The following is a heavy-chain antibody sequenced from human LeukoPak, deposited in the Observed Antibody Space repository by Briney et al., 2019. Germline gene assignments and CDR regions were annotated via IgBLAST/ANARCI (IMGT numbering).Heavy chain of an antibody. J-gene: IGHJ4*02. CDR2: IYHSGST. CDR3: ARHYGP. Sequence: SKTLSLTCTVSGGSITTYYWSWIRQPPGKGLEWIGFIYHSGSTNYNPSLKSRVTISVDTSNNQFSLKLNSVTATDTAVYYCARHYGPWGQGTLVTVSS. D-gene: IGHD3-10*01. CDR1: GGSITTYY. V-gene: IGHV4-59*08.